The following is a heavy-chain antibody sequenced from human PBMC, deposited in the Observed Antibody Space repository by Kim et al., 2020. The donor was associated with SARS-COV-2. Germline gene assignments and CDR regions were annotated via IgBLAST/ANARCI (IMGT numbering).Heavy chain of an antibody. D-gene: IGHD6-13*01. J-gene: IGHJ4*02. CDR2: ISYDGSNK. CDR3: ARDRKVVAAAGYYFDY. Sequence: GGSLRLSCAASGFTFSSYGMHWVRQAPGKGLEWVAVISYDGSNKYYADSVKGRFTISRDNSKNTLYLQMNSLRAEDTAVYYCARDRKVVAAAGYYFDYWGQGTLVTVSS. V-gene: IGHV3-33*05. CDR1: GFTFSSYG.